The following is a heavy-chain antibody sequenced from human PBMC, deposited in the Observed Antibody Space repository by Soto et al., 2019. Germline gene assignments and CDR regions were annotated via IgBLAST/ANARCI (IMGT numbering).Heavy chain of an antibody. D-gene: IGHD3-22*01. V-gene: IGHV4-59*08. CDR3: ARLGGYYQAFDQ. J-gene: IGHJ4*02. CDR1: GGSISSYY. CDR2: IYYSGST. Sequence: SETLSLTCTVSGGSISSYYWSWIRQPPGKGLEWIGYIYYSGSTNYNPSLKSRVTISVDTSKNQFSLRLNSVTAADTAVYYCARLGGYYQAFDQWGQGSLVTVSS.